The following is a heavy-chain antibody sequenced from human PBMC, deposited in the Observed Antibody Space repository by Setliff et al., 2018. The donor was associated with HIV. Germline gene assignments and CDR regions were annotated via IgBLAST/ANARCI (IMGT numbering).Heavy chain of an antibody. V-gene: IGHV3-21*01. D-gene: IGHD6-6*01. CDR3: AKAVAQQFVSFFDH. Sequence: GGSLRLSCAASGFTFSAYSMNWVRQVPGKGLEWVSCISTSGNFIYYADSVKGRFTVSRDNAKNTLYLQMNSLRAEDTAVYYCAKAVAQQFVSFFDHWGQGTLVTVSS. CDR2: ISTSGNFI. J-gene: IGHJ4*02. CDR1: GFTFSAYS.